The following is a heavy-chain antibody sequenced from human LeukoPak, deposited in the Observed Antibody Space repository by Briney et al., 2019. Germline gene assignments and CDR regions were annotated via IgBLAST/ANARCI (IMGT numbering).Heavy chain of an antibody. V-gene: IGHV3-48*04. D-gene: IGHD3-10*01. CDR3: ARAGQPLDY. J-gene: IGHJ4*02. CDR1: GFTFSSYS. Sequence: GGSLRLSCAASGFTFSSYSMNWVRQAPGKGLEWVSYISTSGSTIYYADSVKGRFTISRDNAKNSLYLQMNSLRAEDTAVYYCARAGQPLDYWGQGTLVTVSS. CDR2: ISTSGSTI.